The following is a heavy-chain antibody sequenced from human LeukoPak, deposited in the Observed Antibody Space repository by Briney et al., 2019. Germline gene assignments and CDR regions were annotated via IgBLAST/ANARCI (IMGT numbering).Heavy chain of an antibody. D-gene: IGHD2-15*01. CDR3: ARAPLDCSGGSCYSGYFDY. CDR2: IYYSGST. J-gene: IGHJ4*02. CDR1: GGSISSYY. V-gene: IGHV4-59*01. Sequence: SETLSLTCTVSGGSISSYYWSWIRQPQGKGLEWIGYIYYSGSTNYNPSLKSRVTISVDTSKNQFSLKLSSVTAADTAVYYCARAPLDCSGGSCYSGYFDYWGQGTLVTVSS.